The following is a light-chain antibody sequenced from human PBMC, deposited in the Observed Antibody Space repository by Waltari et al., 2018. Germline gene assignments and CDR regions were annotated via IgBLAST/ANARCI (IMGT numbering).Light chain of an antibody. Sequence: EIVLTQSPATLSLSPGQRGTLPCRASQSVGGNLPWYQQKPGQAPRLLIYDASNRATGIPARFSGSGSGTDFTLTISSLEPEDFAVYYCQQRRTWPSITFGQGTRLDI. CDR1: QSVGGN. J-gene: IGKJ5*01. V-gene: IGKV3-11*01. CDR2: DAS. CDR3: QQRRTWPSIT.